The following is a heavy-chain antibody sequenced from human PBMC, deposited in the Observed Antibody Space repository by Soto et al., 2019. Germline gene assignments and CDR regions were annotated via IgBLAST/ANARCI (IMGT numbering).Heavy chain of an antibody. J-gene: IGHJ4*02. CDR3: ARTVLDTAMVEDY. V-gene: IGHV4-31*03. D-gene: IGHD5-18*01. CDR2: IYYSGST. CDR1: GGSISSGGYH. Sequence: PSETLSLTCTVSGGSISSGGYHWSWIRQHPGKGLEWIGYIYYSGSTYYNPSLKSRVTISVDTSKNQFSLKLSSVTAADTAVYYCARTVLDTAMVEDYWGQGTLVTVSS.